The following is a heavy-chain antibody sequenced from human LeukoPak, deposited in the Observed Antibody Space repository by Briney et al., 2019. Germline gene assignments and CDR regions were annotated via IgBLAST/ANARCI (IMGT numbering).Heavy chain of an antibody. J-gene: IGHJ4*02. D-gene: IGHD6-19*01. CDR1: GYTLSKLS. V-gene: IGHV1-24*01. Sequence: ASVKVSCTVSGYTLSKLSMQWVRQAPRKGLEWMGGFDREDGETNYAQKFQGRVTLTEDTPTDTAYMELSSLRSDDTAVYYCAFAGVYSSGWYGFDFWGQGTLVTVSS. CDR3: AFAGVYSSGWYGFDF. CDR2: FDREDGET.